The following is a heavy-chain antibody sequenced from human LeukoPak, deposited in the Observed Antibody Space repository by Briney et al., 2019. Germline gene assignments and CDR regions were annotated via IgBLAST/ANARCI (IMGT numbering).Heavy chain of an antibody. CDR2: ISSSRSYI. CDR1: GFTFSSYS. Sequence: GGSLRLSCADSGFTFSSYSMNWVRQAPGKGLEWVSFISSSRSYIYYADSVKGRFTISRDNAKNSLYLQMNSLRAEDTAVYYCARFIAAPYYFDYWGRGTLVTVSS. J-gene: IGHJ4*02. CDR3: ARFIAAPYYFDY. V-gene: IGHV3-21*01. D-gene: IGHD6-13*01.